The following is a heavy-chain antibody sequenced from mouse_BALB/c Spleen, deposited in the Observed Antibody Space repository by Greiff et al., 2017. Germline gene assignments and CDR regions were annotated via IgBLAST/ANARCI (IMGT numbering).Heavy chain of an antibody. V-gene: IGHV1S56*01. CDR3: ARFGNNYAMDY. Sequence: VQLQQSGPELVKPGASVRISCKASGYTFTSYYIHWVKQRPGQGLEWIGWIYPGNVNTKYNEKFKGKATLTADKSSSTAYMQLSSLTSEDSAVYFCARFGNNYAMDYWGQGTSVTVSS. D-gene: IGHD2-1*01. CDR1: GYTFTSYY. CDR2: IYPGNVNT. J-gene: IGHJ4*01.